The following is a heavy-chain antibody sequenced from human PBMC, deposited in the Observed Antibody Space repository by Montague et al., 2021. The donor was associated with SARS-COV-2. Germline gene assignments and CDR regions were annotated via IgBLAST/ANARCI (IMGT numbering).Heavy chain of an antibody. D-gene: IGHD1-26*01. CDR1: GFSLSTSGVG. Sequence: ALVKPTQTLTLTCTFSGFSLSTSGVGVGWIRQPPGKAPEWLALIYWDDDKRYSPSLKSRLTITKDTSKNQVDLTVTNMDPVDTATYYCAHRRLHTGSFDYWGQGALGTVYS. V-gene: IGHV2-5*02. J-gene: IGHJ4*02. CDR3: AHRRLHTGSFDY. CDR2: IYWDDDK.